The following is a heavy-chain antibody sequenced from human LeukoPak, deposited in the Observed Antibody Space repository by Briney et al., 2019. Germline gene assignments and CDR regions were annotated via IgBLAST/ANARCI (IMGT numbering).Heavy chain of an antibody. CDR1: GFTFSNYW. J-gene: IGHJ4*02. Sequence: GGSLRLSCAASGFTFSNYWMNWVRQAPGKGLEWVANIKQDGSEKYYVDSVKGRFTISRDNAKNLLYLQMNSLRAEDTAVYYCAQLYRDYWGQGTLVTVSS. CDR2: IKQDGSEK. CDR3: AQLYRDY. V-gene: IGHV3-7*02. D-gene: IGHD2-2*01.